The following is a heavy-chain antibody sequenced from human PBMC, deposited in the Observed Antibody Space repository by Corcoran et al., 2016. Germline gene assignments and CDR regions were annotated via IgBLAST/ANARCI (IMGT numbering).Heavy chain of an antibody. CDR3: ARTLCGGDCYSGCHYYGMDV. CDR1: GYSISSSKW. CDR2: IYYSGST. V-gene: IGHV4-28*01. Sequence: QVQLQESGPGLVKPSDTLSLPCAVSGYSISSSKWWGWVRQPPGKGLEWLGYIYYSGSTYYNPSLKSRGTMSVDTSKNQFSLKLSSVTAVDTAVYYCARTLCGGDCYSGCHYYGMDVWGQGTTVTVSS. J-gene: IGHJ6*02. D-gene: IGHD2-21*02.